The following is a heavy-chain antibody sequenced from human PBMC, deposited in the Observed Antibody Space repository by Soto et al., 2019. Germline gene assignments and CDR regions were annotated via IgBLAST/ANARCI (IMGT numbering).Heavy chain of an antibody. J-gene: IGHJ4*02. CDR1: GYTFNRHG. D-gene: IGHD1-26*01. CDR3: ARVRIVGARAIDF. Sequence: QVHLVQSGGAVKKPGASVQVSCKASGYTFNRHGITWVRKAPGQGLEWMGWISGYNGDINYEQKFQGRVTLSSDTLTRTVYLELKSLRFDDTAVYYCARVRIVGARAIDFWGQGTLVTVSS. V-gene: IGHV1-18*04. CDR2: ISGYNGDI.